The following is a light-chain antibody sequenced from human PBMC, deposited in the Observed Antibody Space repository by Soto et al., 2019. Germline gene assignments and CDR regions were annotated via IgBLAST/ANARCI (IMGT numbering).Light chain of an antibody. Sequence: IQMTQSPCSLSASVGDRVTITCRASQSISSYLNWYQQKPGKAPKLLIYAASSLQSGVPPRFSGSGSGTDFTLAISSLQPEDSATYYCLQDINYPWTFGQGTKVDIK. J-gene: IGKJ1*01. CDR3: LQDINYPWT. CDR1: QSISSY. CDR2: AAS. V-gene: IGKV1-6*01.